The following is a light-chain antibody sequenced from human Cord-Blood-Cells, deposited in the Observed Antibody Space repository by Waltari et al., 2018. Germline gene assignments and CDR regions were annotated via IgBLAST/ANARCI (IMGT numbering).Light chain of an antibody. CDR3: LSADSSGTYWV. V-gene: IGLV3-16*01. CDR1: ALPKQL. Sequence: SYELTQPPSVSVSLGQMARITCSGEALPKQLAYLYQQTPGQFPVLVKHKDSERPSGITERFSGSSSGTIVTLTISGVQAEDEADYYCLSADSSGTYWVFSGGTKLTVL. CDR2: KDS. J-gene: IGLJ3*02.